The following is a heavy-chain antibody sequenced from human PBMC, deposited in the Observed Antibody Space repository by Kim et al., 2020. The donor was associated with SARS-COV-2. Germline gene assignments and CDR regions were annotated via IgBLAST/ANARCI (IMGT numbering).Heavy chain of an antibody. J-gene: IGHJ6*02. CDR2: GTT. Sequence: GTTNSNPSLKSRVTISVDTSKNQFSLKLSSVTAADTAVYYCARDNYGMDVWGQGTTVTVSS. V-gene: IGHV4-59*01. CDR3: ARDNYGMDV.